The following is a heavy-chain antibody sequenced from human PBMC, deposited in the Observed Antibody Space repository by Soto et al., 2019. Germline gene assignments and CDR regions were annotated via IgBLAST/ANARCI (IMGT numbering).Heavy chain of an antibody. J-gene: IGHJ5*02. CDR1: ADTFTSYY. CDR3: ARSDDSTSYPLDL. V-gene: IGHV1-2*02. CDR2: MNPRSGGT. Sequence: VQLVQSGAEVKKPGASVKLSCKAPADTFTSYYIHWVRQAPGQGLEWMGWMNPRSGGTKYAQAFQDRVTMTRDASISTAYMEVTSLRHGDTAVYFCARSDDSTSYPLDLWGPGTLVTVSS. D-gene: IGHD4-4*01.